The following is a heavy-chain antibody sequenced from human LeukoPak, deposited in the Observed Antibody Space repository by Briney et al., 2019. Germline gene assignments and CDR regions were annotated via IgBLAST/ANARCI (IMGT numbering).Heavy chain of an antibody. V-gene: IGHV3-33*01. CDR1: GFTFSSYG. D-gene: IGHD6-19*01. J-gene: IGHJ4*02. Sequence: PGRSLRLSCAASGFTFSSYGMHWVRQAPGKGLEWVAVIWYDGSNKYYADSVKGRFTISRDNSKNTLYLQINSLRAEDTAVYYCARDHSSGWYSDYFDYWGQGTLVTVSS. CDR2: IWYDGSNK. CDR3: ARDHSSGWYSDYFDY.